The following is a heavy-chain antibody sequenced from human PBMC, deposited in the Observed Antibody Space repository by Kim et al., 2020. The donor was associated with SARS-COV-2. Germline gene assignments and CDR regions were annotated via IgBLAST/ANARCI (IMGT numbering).Heavy chain of an antibody. CDR2: IYYSGST. CDR1: GGSISSGGYY. V-gene: IGHV4-31*03. J-gene: IGHJ4*02. Sequence: SETLSLTCTVSGGSISSGGYYWSWIRQHPGKGLEWIGYIYYSGSTYYNPSLKSRVTISVDTSKNQFSLKLSSVTAADTAVYYCARGGPDTAMVWWGQGTLVTVAS. CDR3: ARGGPDTAMVW. D-gene: IGHD5-18*01.